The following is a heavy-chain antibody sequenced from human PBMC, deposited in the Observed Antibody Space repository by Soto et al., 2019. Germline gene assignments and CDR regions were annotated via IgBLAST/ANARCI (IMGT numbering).Heavy chain of an antibody. V-gene: IGHV1-69*13. CDR2: IIPIFGTA. CDR3: ARDRTHWTAVRTGIVNGWWFDP. J-gene: IGHJ5*02. Sequence: GASGKGSHEATRGGFSSDAISWVRQAPGQGLEWMGGIIPIFGTANYAQKFQGRVTITADESTSTAYMELSSLRSEDTAVYYCARDRTHWTAVRTGIVNGWWFDPWGQGFLVPVSS. D-gene: IGHD2-8*01. CDR1: RGGFSSDA.